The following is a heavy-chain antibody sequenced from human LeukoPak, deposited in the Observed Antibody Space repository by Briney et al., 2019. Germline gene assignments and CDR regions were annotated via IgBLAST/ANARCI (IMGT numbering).Heavy chain of an antibody. J-gene: IGHJ4*02. CDR1: GFTFSSYG. D-gene: IGHD3-10*01. V-gene: IGHV3-30*18. Sequence: GRSLRLSCAASGFTFSSYGMHWVRQAPGKGLEWVAVISYDGSNKYYADSVKGRFTISRDNSKNTLYLQMNSLRAEDTAVYYCVKDVRELLWFGELFFVYWGQGTLVTVSS. CDR2: ISYDGSNK. CDR3: VKDVRELLWFGELFFVY.